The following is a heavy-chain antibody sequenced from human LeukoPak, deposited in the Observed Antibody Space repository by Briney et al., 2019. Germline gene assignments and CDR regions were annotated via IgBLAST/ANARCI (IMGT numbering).Heavy chain of an antibody. Sequence: PSETLSLTCTVSGGSIRSSYYYWGWIRQPPGKGLEWIGSIYDSGSTNYNPSLKSRVTISVDTSKNQFSLNLNSVTAADTAVYYCASLPYSSSWTAFDYWGQGTLVTVSS. CDR2: IYDSGST. D-gene: IGHD6-13*01. CDR3: ASLPYSSSWTAFDY. V-gene: IGHV4-39*01. J-gene: IGHJ4*02. CDR1: GGSIRSSYYY.